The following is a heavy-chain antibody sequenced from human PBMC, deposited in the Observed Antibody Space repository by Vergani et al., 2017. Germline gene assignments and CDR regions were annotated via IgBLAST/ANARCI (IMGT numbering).Heavy chain of an antibody. CDR1: GFTFSSYS. CDR3: AKFRGPMYYFDY. Sequence: EVQLVESGGGLVKPGGSLRLSCAASGFTFSSYSMNWVRQAPGKGLEWVSAISGSGGSTYYADSVKGRFTISRDNSKNTLYLQMNSLRAEDTAVYYCAKFRGPMYYFDYWGQGTLVTVSS. D-gene: IGHD3-10*01. V-gene: IGHV3-23*04. CDR2: ISGSGGST. J-gene: IGHJ4*02.